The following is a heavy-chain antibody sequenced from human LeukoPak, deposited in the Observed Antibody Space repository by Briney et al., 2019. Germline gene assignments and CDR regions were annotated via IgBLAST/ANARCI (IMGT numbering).Heavy chain of an antibody. CDR1: SYTFTTND. J-gene: IGHJ6*03. D-gene: IGHD1-7*01. V-gene: IGHV1-18*01. Sequence: ASVKVSCTASSYTFTTNDFNWVRQVPGQGLEWMGWVSEYNGYVKYAEKFQDRLTMTTDTSTSTAYMELRSLRSDDTAVYYCARAGRTTSIYYMDVWGKGTTVTVSS. CDR3: ARAGRTTSIYYMDV. CDR2: VSEYNGYV.